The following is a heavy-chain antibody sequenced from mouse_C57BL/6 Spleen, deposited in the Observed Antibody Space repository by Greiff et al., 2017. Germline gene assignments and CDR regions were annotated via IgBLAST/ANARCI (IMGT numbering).Heavy chain of an antibody. CDR1: GYTFTSYG. J-gene: IGHJ4*01. V-gene: IGHV1-81*01. CDR3: ARVGAQWEDYAMDY. D-gene: IGHD4-1*01. CDR2: IYPRSGKT. Sequence: QVQLQQSGAELARPGASVKLSCKASGYTFTSYGISWVKQRTGQGLEWIGEIYPRSGKTYYNEKFKGKATLTADKSSSTAYMELRSLTSEDSAVYFCARVGAQWEDYAMDYWGQGTSVTVSS.